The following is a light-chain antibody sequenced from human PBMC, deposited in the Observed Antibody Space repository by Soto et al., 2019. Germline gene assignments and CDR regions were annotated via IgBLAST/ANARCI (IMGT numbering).Light chain of an antibody. CDR3: GAWDSGLSDMV. J-gene: IGLJ7*01. V-gene: IGLV1-51*01. Sequence: QSVLTQPPSISAAPGHNITISCSGSTSNVGKNFVAWYQLRPGTGPTVVIYDNYERPSGIPDRFSGSRSGTSATLTITGLQTGDEADYYCGAWDSGLSDMVFGGGTQLTVL. CDR2: DNY. CDR1: TSNVGKNF.